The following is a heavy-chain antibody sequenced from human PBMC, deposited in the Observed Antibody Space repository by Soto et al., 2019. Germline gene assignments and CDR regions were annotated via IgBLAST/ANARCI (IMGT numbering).Heavy chain of an antibody. CDR2: ISGSGGST. J-gene: IGHJ6*03. D-gene: IGHD2-2*01. CDR1: GFTFSSYA. Sequence: GGSLRLSCAASGFTFSSYAMSWVRQAPGKGLEWVSAISGSGGSTYYADSVKGRFTISRDNSKNTLYLQMNSLRAEDTAVYYCAKVGLVPAAIDGLADGDYYYMDVWGKGTTVTVSS. V-gene: IGHV3-23*01. CDR3: AKVGLVPAAIDGLADGDYYYMDV.